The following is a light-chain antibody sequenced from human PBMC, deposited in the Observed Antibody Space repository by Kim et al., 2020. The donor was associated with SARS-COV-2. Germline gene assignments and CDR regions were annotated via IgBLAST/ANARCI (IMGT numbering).Light chain of an antibody. Sequence: QSALTQPPSASGSPGQSVTISCTGTSSDVGAYKYVSWYQHHPGKAPKLMIYEVNKRPSGVPDRFSGSKSGNTASLTVSGLQAEDEADYYCSSYAGSNNFKVFGGGTKLTVL. CDR3: SSYAGSNNFKV. J-gene: IGLJ3*02. V-gene: IGLV2-8*01. CDR2: EVN. CDR1: SSDVGAYKY.